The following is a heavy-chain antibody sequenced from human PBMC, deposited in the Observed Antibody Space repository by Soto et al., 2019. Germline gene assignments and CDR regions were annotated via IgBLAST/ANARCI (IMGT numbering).Heavy chain of an antibody. V-gene: IGHV3-21*01. CDR1: GFTFSSYS. CDR3: ARSSSGELDAFDI. D-gene: IGHD1-26*01. J-gene: IGHJ3*02. Sequence: GGSLRLSCAASGFTFSSYSMNWVRQAPGKGLEWVSSISSSSSYIYYADSVKGRFTISRDNAKNSLYLQMNSLRAEDTAVYYCARSSSGELDAFDIWGQGTMVTVSS. CDR2: ISSSSSYI.